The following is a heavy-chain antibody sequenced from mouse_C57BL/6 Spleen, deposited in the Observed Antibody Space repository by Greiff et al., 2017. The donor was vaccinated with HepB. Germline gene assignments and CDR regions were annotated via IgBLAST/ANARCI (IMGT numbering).Heavy chain of an antibody. Sequence: EVKLVESGAELVKPGASVKLSCTASGFNIKDYYMHWVKQRTEQGLEWIGRIDPEDGETKYAPKFQGKATITADTSSNTAYLQLSSLTSEDTAVYYCAGYCGSSRYFDYWGQGTTLTVS. V-gene: IGHV14-2*01. J-gene: IGHJ2*01. D-gene: IGHD1-1*01. CDR1: GFNIKDYY. CDR3: AGYCGSSRYFDY. CDR2: IDPEDGET.